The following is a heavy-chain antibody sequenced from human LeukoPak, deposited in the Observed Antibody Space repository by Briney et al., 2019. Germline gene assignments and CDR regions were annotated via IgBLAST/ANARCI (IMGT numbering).Heavy chain of an antibody. V-gene: IGHV4-31*03. CDR1: GGSISIGGYY. Sequence: SETLSLTCTVSGGSISIGGYYWSWIRQHPGKGLEWIGYIYYSGSTYYNPSLKSRVTISVDTSKNQFSLKLSSVTAADTAVYYCARKYYYGSRMGAYYFDYWGQGTLVTVSS. J-gene: IGHJ4*02. D-gene: IGHD3-10*01. CDR3: ARKYYYGSRMGAYYFDY. CDR2: IYYSGST.